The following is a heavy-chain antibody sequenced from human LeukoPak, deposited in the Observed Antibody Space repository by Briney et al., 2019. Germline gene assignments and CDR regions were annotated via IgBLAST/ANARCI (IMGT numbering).Heavy chain of an antibody. D-gene: IGHD3-10*01. Sequence: SDTLTLTCTVSGGSTSSYYWSWIQQPPENGLEWIRHNYYNGNTNYNPSLKSQVTISADTPNNHSSLKQNPLTAPDTATYNPSFECRARLSVVSSKNQFSLMLSCVTGADTAVYYCARDGPYYYDSSGYYPSGAHLRFDPWGQGTLVTVS. J-gene: IGHJ5*02. CDR1: GGSTSSYY. V-gene: IGHV4-59*07. CDR2: NYYNGNT. CDR3: SFECRARLSVVSSKNQFSLMLSCVTGADTAVYYCARDGPYYYDSSGYYPSGAHLRFDP.